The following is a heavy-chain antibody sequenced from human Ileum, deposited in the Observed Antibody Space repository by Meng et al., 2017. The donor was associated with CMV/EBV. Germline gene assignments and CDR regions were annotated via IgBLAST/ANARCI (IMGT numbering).Heavy chain of an antibody. CDR3: AKTSYFVGVTDLEH. D-gene: IGHD1-26*01. Sequence: ASRYHYNTCARSWVRQAPGQGVEWMGWSSTNTGTPTYGRVFTGRFVFSLDTSVRTAYLQINSLKAEDTAVYYCAKTSYFVGVTDLEHWGQGTLVTVSS. CDR2: SSTNTGTP. V-gene: IGHV7-4-1*02. J-gene: IGHJ4*02. CDR1: RYHYNTCA.